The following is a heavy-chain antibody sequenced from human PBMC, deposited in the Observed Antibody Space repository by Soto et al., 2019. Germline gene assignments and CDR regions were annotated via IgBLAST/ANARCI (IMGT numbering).Heavy chain of an antibody. Sequence: QVQLAQSGAEVKKPGSSVKVSCKASGGTFSSYAISWVRQAPGQGLEWMGGIIPISGTANYAQKFQGRVTITADESTSTVYMELSSLRSEDTAVYFCARSQGSSTSLEIYYYYYYGMDVWGQGTTVTVSS. CDR1: GGTFSSYA. V-gene: IGHV1-69*01. D-gene: IGHD2-2*01. J-gene: IGHJ6*02. CDR2: IIPISGTA. CDR3: ARSQGSSTSLEIYYYYYYGMDV.